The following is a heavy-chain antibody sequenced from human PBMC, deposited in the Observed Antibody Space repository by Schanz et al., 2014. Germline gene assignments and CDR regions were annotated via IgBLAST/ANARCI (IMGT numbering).Heavy chain of an antibody. CDR2: ISGSGGNT. Sequence: EVQLVESGGGLVKPGGSLRLSCGVSGFTASSHSMNWVRQAPGKGLEWVSIISGSGGNTYYADAVRGRFTISRDNSKTTVYLQMNSLRAEDTAVYYCARIGGSVFDYWAQGTLVTVSS. D-gene: IGHD3-10*01. J-gene: IGHJ4*02. V-gene: IGHV3-23*04. CDR3: ARIGGSVFDY. CDR1: GFTASSHS.